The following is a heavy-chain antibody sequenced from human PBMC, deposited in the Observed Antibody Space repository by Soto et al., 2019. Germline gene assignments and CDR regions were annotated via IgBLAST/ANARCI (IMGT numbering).Heavy chain of an antibody. Sequence: QITLKESGPTLVKPTQTLTLTCTFSGFSLSTSGVGVAWIRQPPGKALVWLALIYWDDDKRYRPSLETRLTITKDTSKNQVVLTMTNVDSVDTATYYCAYLPCSGGSCYWFSYSGMDVWGQGTTVIVSS. CDR1: GFSLSTSGVG. V-gene: IGHV2-5*02. CDR2: IYWDDDK. J-gene: IGHJ6*02. CDR3: AYLPCSGGSCYWFSYSGMDV. D-gene: IGHD2-15*01.